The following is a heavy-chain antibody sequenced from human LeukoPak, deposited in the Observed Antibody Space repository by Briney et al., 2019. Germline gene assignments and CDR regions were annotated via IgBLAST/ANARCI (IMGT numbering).Heavy chain of an antibody. CDR2: IYTSGST. CDR1: GGSISSYY. CDR3: YIDYYGSGSYYNAH. Sequence: SETLSLTCTVSGGSISSYYWSWIRQPAGKGLEWTGRIYTSGSTNYNPSLKSRVTMSVDTSKNQFSLKLSSVTAADTAVYYCYIDYYGSGSYYNAHWGQGTLVTVSS. J-gene: IGHJ4*02. D-gene: IGHD3-10*01. V-gene: IGHV4-4*07.